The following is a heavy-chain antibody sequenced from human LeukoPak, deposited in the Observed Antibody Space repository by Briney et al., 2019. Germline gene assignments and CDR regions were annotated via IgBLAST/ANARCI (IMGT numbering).Heavy chain of an antibody. J-gene: IGHJ6*03. Sequence: PGRSLRLSCAASGFTFSSYAMHWVRQAPGKWLEWVAVISYDGSNKYYADSVKGRFTISRDNSKNTLYLQMNSLRAEDTALYYCARGSRAIVSTKFARGRYMDVWGKGTTVTVSS. D-gene: IGHD5/OR15-5a*01. CDR3: ARGSRAIVSTKFARGRYMDV. CDR1: GFTFSSYA. CDR2: ISYDGSNK. V-gene: IGHV3-30*04.